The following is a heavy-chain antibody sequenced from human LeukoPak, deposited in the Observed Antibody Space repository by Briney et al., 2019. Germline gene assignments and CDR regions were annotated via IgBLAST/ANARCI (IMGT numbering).Heavy chain of an antibody. V-gene: IGHV4-59*01. CDR2: IHDSGST. D-gene: IGHD3-16*01. J-gene: IGHJ4*02. CDR1: GGSLSNYY. CDR3: ARGRIGGPKAPFDY. Sequence: SVSLSLAWTVSGGSLSNYYWSWIRQPPGKGLEWIGHIHDSGSTTYNPSLKSRVTISVDTSKNQFYLKLSSVTAADTAVYYCARGRIGGPKAPFDYWGQGTLVTVSS.